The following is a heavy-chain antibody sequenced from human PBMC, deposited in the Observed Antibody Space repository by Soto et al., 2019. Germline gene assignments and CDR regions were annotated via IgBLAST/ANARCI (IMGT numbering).Heavy chain of an antibody. Sequence: GGSLRLSCTASGFTFGDYAMSWFRQAPGKGLEWVGFIRSKAYGGTTEYAASVKGRFTISRDDSKSIAYLQMNSLKTEDTAVYYCTRIRGEVVITSTSKNWGQGTLVTVSS. CDR1: GFTFGDYA. J-gene: IGHJ4*02. V-gene: IGHV3-49*03. D-gene: IGHD3-22*01. CDR3: TRIRGEVVITSTSKN. CDR2: IRSKAYGGTT.